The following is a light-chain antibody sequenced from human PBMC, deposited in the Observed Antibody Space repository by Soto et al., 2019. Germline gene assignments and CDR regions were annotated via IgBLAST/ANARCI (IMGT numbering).Light chain of an antibody. V-gene: IGKV1-5*01. J-gene: IGKJ1*01. CDR2: DAS. CDR1: QSISRR. Sequence: DIQMTQSPSPLSASVGARVTIACRASQSISRRLAWYQQKPGKAPKVLIWDASSLHSGVPSRFSGSGYGTECTLAISSQQPDDLGTYYCQQYNGYSTWTFGQGTKVEIK. CDR3: QQYNGYSTWT.